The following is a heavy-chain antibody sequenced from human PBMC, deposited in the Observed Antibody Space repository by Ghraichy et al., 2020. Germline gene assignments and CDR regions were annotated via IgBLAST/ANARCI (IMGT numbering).Heavy chain of an antibody. V-gene: IGHV4-59*01. CDR2: IYYTGST. J-gene: IGHJ6*03. Sequence: LRLTCSVSGGSISRYYWSWIRQSPGKGLEWIGFIYYTGSTNYNPSLKSRITISLDRSKNQFSLRLSSVTAADSAVYYCARQGRNYYYYMDVWGKGTTVTVSS. CDR1: GGSISRYY. CDR3: ARQGRNYYYYMDV.